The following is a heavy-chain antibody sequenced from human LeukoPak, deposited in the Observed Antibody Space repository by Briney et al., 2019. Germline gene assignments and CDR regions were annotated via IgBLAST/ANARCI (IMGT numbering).Heavy chain of an antibody. J-gene: IGHJ4*02. CDR2: IKSKTDGGTT. CDR1: GFTFSNAW. V-gene: IGHV3-15*01. D-gene: IGHD4-17*01. CDR3: ARLSYGDSGAFDY. Sequence: GGSLRLSCAASGFTFSNAWMSWVRQAPGKGLEWVGRIKSKTDGGTTDYAAPVKGRFTISRDNAKNSLYLQMSSLRAEDTAVYYCARLSYGDSGAFDYWGQGTLVTVSS.